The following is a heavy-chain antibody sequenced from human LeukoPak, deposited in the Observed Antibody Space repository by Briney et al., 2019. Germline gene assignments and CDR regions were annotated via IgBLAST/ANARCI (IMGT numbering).Heavy chain of an antibody. V-gene: IGHV3-53*01. Sequence: GGSLRLSCAASGFTVSSNYMSWVRQAPGKGLEWVSVIYSGGSTYYADSVKGRFTISRDNSKNTLYLQMNSLRAEDTAVYYCARVRYYVSDYYFAYGAQEPLVTVSS. CDR1: GFTVSSNY. CDR2: IYSGGST. D-gene: IGHD3-10*01. J-gene: IGHJ4*02. CDR3: ARVRYYVSDYYFAY.